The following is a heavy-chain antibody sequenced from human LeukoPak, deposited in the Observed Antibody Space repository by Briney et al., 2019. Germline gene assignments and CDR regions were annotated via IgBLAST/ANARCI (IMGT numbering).Heavy chain of an antibody. CDR1: GFTFSSYW. V-gene: IGHV3-74*01. CDR3: ARAPSESGGYYPEYFRH. D-gene: IGHD3-22*01. J-gene: IGHJ1*01. Sequence: GGSLRLSCAASGFTFSSYWMHWVRQAPGKGLVWVSRIKSDGNTNYADSVKGRFTICRDNAKNTVSLQMNSLRAEDTGVYYCARAPSESGGYYPEYFRHWGQGTLVTVSS. CDR2: IKSDGNT.